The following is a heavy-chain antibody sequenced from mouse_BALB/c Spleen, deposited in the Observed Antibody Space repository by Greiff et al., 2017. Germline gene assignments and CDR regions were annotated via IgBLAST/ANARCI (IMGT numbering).Heavy chain of an antibody. CDR2: IYPGNSDT. D-gene: IGHD2-1*01. Sequence: DVKLQESGTVLARPGASVKMSCKASGYSFTSYWMHWVKQRPGQGLEWIGAIYPGNSDTSYNQKFKGKAKLTAVTSASTAYMELSSLTNEDSAVYYCTRGGYGNYFDYWGQGTTLTVSS. CDR3: TRGGYGNYFDY. CDR1: GYSFTSYW. V-gene: IGHV1-5*01. J-gene: IGHJ2*01.